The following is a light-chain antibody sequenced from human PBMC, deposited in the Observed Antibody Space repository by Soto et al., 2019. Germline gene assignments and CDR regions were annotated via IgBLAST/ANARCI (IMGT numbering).Light chain of an antibody. CDR2: DAS. Sequence: EIVLTQSPATLSLSPGERVTLSCRASQSVGSYLAWYQQKPGQAPRLLIYDASNRATGIPARFSGSGSGTEFALTISSLEPEDFAVYYCQQRSNWPLTFGGGTKVEIK. J-gene: IGKJ4*01. V-gene: IGKV3-11*01. CDR1: QSVGSY. CDR3: QQRSNWPLT.